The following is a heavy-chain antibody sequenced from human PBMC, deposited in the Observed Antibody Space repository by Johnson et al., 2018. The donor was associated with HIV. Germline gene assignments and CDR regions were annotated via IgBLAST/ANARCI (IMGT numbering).Heavy chain of an antibody. CDR1: GFTFSSYA. Sequence: VLLVESGGGVVQPGRSLRLSCAASGFTFSSYAMSWVRQAPGKGLEWVSAISSSGGSTYYADSVKGRFTISRDNSKNTLHLQMNSLRAEDTAVYYCANYAGLGAFDIWGQGTMVTVSS. CDR2: ISSSGGST. D-gene: IGHD4-17*01. V-gene: IGHV3-23*04. CDR3: ANYAGLGAFDI. J-gene: IGHJ3*02.